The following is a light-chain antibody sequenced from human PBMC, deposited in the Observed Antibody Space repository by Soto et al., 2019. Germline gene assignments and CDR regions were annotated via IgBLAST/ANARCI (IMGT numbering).Light chain of an antibody. CDR3: QQRSNWPPT. CDR1: QSVSSSY. Sequence: EIVLTQSPCTLSLSPGERATLSCRASQSVSSSYLAWYQQKPGQAPRLLIYDASNRATGIPARFSGYGSGTDFTLTITSLEPEDFAVYYCQQRSNWPPTFGQGTRLEIK. V-gene: IGKV3D-20*02. J-gene: IGKJ5*01. CDR2: DAS.